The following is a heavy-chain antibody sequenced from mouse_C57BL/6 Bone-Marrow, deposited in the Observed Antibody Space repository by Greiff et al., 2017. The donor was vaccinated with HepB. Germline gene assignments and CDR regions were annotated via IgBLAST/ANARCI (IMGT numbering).Heavy chain of an antibody. CDR2: IDPENGDT. Sequence: QVQLQQPGAELVKPGASVKLSCKASGYTFTSYWMHWVKQRPGRGLEWIGRIDPENGDTEYASKFQGKATITADTSSNTAYLPLSSLTSEDTAVYYLLYCYGSRGAYWGQGTLVTVSA. CDR3: LYCYGSRGAY. J-gene: IGHJ3*01. CDR1: GYTFTSYW. D-gene: IGHD1-1*01. V-gene: IGHV1-72*01.